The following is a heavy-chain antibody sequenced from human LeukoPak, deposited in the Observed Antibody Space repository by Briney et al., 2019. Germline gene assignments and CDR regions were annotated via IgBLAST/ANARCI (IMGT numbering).Heavy chain of an antibody. CDR1: GGSFSGYY. V-gene: IGHV4-34*01. J-gene: IGHJ4*02. Sequence: SETLSLTCAVYGGSFSGYYWSWIRQPPGKGLEWIGEINHSGSTNYNPSLKSRVTISVDTSKNQFSLKLSSVTAADTAVYYCARHVGDTAMVTHFDYWGQGTLVTVSS. D-gene: IGHD5-18*01. CDR3: ARHVGDTAMVTHFDY. CDR2: INHSGST.